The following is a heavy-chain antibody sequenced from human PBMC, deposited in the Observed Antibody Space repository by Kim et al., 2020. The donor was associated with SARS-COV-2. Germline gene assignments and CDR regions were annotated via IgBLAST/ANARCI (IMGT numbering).Heavy chain of an antibody. V-gene: IGHV3-30-3*01. CDR2: ISYDGSNK. Sequence: GGSLRLSCAASGFTFSSYAMHWVRQAPGKGLEWVAVISYDGSNKYYADSVKGRFTISRDNSKNTLYLQMNSLRAEDTAVYYCARDLHTFTDSYYFYYWG. J-gene: IGHJ4*01. CDR3: ARDLHTFTDSYYFYY. CDR1: GFTFSSYA. D-gene: IGHD4-4*01.